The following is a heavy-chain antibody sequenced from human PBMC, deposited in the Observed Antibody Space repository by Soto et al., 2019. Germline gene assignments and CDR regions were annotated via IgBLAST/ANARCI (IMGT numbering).Heavy chain of an antibody. J-gene: IGHJ6*02. D-gene: IGHD3-9*01. CDR1: GYSFTSYW. CDR3: ARHGHYDILTGYYGYDYYYGMDV. V-gene: IGHV5-51*01. CDR2: VYPGDSDT. Sequence: GESLKISCNGSGYSFTSYWIGWVRQMPGKGLEWTGIVYPGDSDTRYSPSFQGQVTISAAKSISTAYLQWSSLKASDTGMYYCARHGHYDILTGYYGYDYYYGMDVWGQVTTVTVSS.